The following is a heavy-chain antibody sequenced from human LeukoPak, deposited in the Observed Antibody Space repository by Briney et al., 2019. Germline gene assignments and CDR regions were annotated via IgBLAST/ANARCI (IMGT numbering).Heavy chain of an antibody. CDR1: GFTFATYW. J-gene: IGHJ4*02. D-gene: IGHD3-10*02. CDR3: IRETHVGLHLEY. V-gene: IGHV3-74*03. CDR2: INTDGYVT. Sequence: PGGSLRLSCEASGFTFATYWMHWVRQAAGKGLVWVARINTDGYVTTYAASVRGRFTVSRDNAENTLYLQMNDLRPEDTAVYYCIRETHVGLHLEYWDQGTLATVA.